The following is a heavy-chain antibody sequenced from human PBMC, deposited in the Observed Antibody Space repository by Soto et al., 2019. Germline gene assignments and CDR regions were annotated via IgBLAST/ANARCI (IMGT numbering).Heavy chain of an antibody. Sequence: ASVKVSCKASGYSFTDYHIHWVRQAPGQGLEWLGRINPKSGGTSTAQKFQGWVTMTTDTSISTASMELTRLTSDDTAIYYCARGDSTDCSNGVCSFFYNHDMDVWGRGTTVTISS. CDR3: ARGDSTDCSNGVCSFFYNHDMDV. D-gene: IGHD2-8*01. V-gene: IGHV1-2*04. J-gene: IGHJ6*02. CDR2: INPKSGGT. CDR1: GYSFTDYH.